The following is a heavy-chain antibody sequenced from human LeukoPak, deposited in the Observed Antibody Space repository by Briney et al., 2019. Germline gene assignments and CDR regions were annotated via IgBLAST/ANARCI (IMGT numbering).Heavy chain of an antibody. J-gene: IGHJ4*02. V-gene: IGHV1-2*02. CDR1: GYTFTGYY. CDR3: ARDQAATNTQVRFCLD. Sequence: GASVKVSCKASGYTFTGYYMHWVRQAPGQGLEWMGWINPNSGGTNYAQKLQGRVTMTTDTSTSTAYMDLRSLRSDDTAVYYCARDQAATNTQVRFCLDWGQGTLVTVSS. D-gene: IGHD3-9*01. CDR2: INPNSGGT.